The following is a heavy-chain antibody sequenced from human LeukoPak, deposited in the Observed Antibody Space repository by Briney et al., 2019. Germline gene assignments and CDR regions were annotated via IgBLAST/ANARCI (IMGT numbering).Heavy chain of an antibody. CDR3: ARQCSSTSCYRDFDY. J-gene: IGHJ4*02. D-gene: IGHD2-2*01. V-gene: IGHV1-69*04. CDR1: GGTFSSYA. CDR2: IIPILGIA. Sequence: SVKVSCKASGGTFSSYAISWVRRAPGQGLEWMGRIIPILGIANYAQKFQGRVTITADKSTSTAYMELSSLRSEDTAVYYCARQCSSTSCYRDFDYWGQGTLVTVSS.